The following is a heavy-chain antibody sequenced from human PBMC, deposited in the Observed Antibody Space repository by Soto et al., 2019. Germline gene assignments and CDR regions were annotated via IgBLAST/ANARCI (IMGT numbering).Heavy chain of an antibody. CDR3: ARGLVYYDILTGYHGYGMDV. CDR1: GFTVSSNY. Sequence: PGGSLRLSCAASGFTVSSNYMSWVRQAPGKGLEWVSVIYSGGSAYYADSVKGRFTISRDNSKNTLYLQMNSLRAGDTAFYYCARGLVYYDILTGYHGYGMDVWGQGTTVTVSS. J-gene: IGHJ6*02. V-gene: IGHV3-53*01. D-gene: IGHD3-9*01. CDR2: IYSGGSA.